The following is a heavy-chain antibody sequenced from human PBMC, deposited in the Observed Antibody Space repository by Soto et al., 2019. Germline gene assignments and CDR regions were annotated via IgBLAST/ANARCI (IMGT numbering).Heavy chain of an antibody. Sequence: EVQLLESGGGLVQPGGSLRLSCAASGFTFSFCAMNWVRQAPGKGLEWVSSTRGSGGDTYYADSVRGRFTISRDNSKNTLYLQINSLRVEDTAVYYCVKGHSHSYYYFDYWGHRTLVTVSS. J-gene: IGHJ4*01. CDR3: VKGHSHSYYYFDY. V-gene: IGHV3-23*01. D-gene: IGHD1-26*01. CDR2: TRGSGGDT. CDR1: GFTFSFCA.